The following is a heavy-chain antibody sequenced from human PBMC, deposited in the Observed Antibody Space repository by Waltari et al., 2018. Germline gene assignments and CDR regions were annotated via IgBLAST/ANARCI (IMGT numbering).Heavy chain of an antibody. J-gene: IGHJ4*02. CDR2: ISTSSTYI. V-gene: IGHV3-21*01. CDR1: GFTLRTYS. CDR3: ARGRPIRWYFDY. Sequence: EVQLVESGGGLVKPGGSLRLSCAASGFTLRTYSMNWVRQAPGKGLEWVSSISTSSTYIYYADSVKGRFTISRDNAKNSLYLQMNSLRAEDTAVYYCARGRPIRWYFDYWGQGTLVTVSS. D-gene: IGHD2-15*01.